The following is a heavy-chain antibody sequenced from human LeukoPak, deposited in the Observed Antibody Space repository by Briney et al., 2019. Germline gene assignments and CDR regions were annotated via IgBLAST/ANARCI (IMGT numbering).Heavy chain of an antibody. J-gene: IGHJ4*02. CDR3: ARGGAARPDY. CDR2: ISSSSNNI. V-gene: IGHV3-48*04. D-gene: IGHD6-6*01. CDR1: GFTFRNYG. Sequence: GGSLRLSCAASGFTFRNYGMNWVRQAPGKGLEWASYISSSSNNIAYADSVKGRFTISRDNVKNSLYLQINSLRLEDTSVYYCARGGAARPDYWGQGTLVTVSS.